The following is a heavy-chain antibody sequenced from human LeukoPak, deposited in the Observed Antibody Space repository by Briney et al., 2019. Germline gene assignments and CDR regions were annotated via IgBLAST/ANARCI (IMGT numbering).Heavy chain of an antibody. CDR1: GGSISSGDYY. CDR3: ARGYGLGSSQEAFSDY. Sequence: SETLSLTCTVSGGSISSGDYYWSWIRQPPGKGLEWIGYIYYSGSTYYNPSLKSRVTISVDTSKNQFSLKLSSVTAADTAVYYCARGYGLGSSQEAFSDYWGQGTLVTVSS. J-gene: IGHJ4*02. V-gene: IGHV4-30-4*01. CDR2: IYYSGST. D-gene: IGHD3-10*01.